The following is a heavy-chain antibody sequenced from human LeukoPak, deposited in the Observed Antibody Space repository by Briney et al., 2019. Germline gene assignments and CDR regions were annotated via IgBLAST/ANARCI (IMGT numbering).Heavy chain of an antibody. CDR3: ARTPRWGCSGGSCYLDY. CDR2: IYYSGST. V-gene: IGHV4-59*01. Sequence: SETLSLTCTVSGGSISSYYWSWIRQPPGKGLEWSGYIYYSGSTNYNPSLKSRVTISVDTSKNQFSLKLSSVTAADTAVYYCARTPRWGCSGGSCYLDYWGQGTLVTVSS. CDR1: GGSISSYY. D-gene: IGHD2-15*01. J-gene: IGHJ4*02.